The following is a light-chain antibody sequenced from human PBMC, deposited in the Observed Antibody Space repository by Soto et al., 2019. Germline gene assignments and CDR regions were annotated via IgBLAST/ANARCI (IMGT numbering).Light chain of an antibody. CDR3: QQYGSAPFT. CDR1: QSVSSR. Sequence: EIVMTQSPGTLSLSPGERATLSCRASQSVSSRLAWYQQKPGQAPRLLISGASSRATGIPDRFSGSGSGTDFTLTISRLEPEDFALYYCQQYGSAPFTFGPGTKVDIK. CDR2: GAS. V-gene: IGKV3-20*01. J-gene: IGKJ3*01.